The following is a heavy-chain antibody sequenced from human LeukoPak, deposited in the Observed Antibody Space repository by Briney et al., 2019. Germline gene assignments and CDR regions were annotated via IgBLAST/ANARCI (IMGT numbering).Heavy chain of an antibody. V-gene: IGHV3-7*01. J-gene: IGHJ4*02. CDR2: IKQDGSEK. CDR1: GFTFSSYW. CDR3: ARDQSGYDRAPFDS. D-gene: IGHD5-12*01. Sequence: GGSLRLSCAASGFTFSSYWMSWVRQAPGKGLEWVANIKQDGSEKYYVDSVRGRFTISRDNAKNTLYLQMNSLRAEDTAVYYCARDQSGYDRAPFDSWGQGTLVTVSS.